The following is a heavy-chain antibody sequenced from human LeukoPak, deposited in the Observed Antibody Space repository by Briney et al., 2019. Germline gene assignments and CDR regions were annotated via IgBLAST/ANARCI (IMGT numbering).Heavy chain of an antibody. CDR2: IYDDGTT. D-gene: IGHD2-21*02. V-gene: IGHV4-59*01. CDR1: GGSINGNY. J-gene: IGHJ5*02. CDR3: ARVFRGAVTANWFDL. Sequence: SETLSLTCSVSGGSINGNYWTWIRQPPGKGLEWIGYIYDDGTTNCNPSLESRLTMSIDRSASHFSLTLRSVTAADTAVYYCARVFRGAVTANWFDLWGQGTLVSVSS.